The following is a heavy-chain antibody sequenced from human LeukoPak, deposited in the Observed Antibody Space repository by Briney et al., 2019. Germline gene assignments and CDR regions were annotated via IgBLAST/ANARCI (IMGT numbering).Heavy chain of an antibody. CDR1: GFPFSDYY. Sequence: GGSLRLSCAASGFPFSDYYMSWIRQAPGKGLEWVAFMSSAGRTIYYADSVKGRFTISRDNAKKSLYLQMDSLRDEDTAVYYCARDDGSYYYDSSGQYHALADYWGQRTLVTVSS. D-gene: IGHD3-22*01. J-gene: IGHJ4*02. V-gene: IGHV3-11*01. CDR3: ARDDGSYYYDSSGQYHALADY. CDR2: MSSAGRTI.